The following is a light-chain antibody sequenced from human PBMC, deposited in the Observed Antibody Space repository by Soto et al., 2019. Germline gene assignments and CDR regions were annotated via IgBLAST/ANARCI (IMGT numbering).Light chain of an antibody. J-gene: IGKJ1*01. Sequence: DIQMTQSPSTLSASVGDRVTITCRASQDINNWLAWYQQKLGRAPKLLISEASSLASGVPSRFSGSGSGTEFTLTISSLQPDDFATYYCQHYYGHSPWPFGQGTKVEIK. CDR3: QHYYGHSPWP. CDR1: QDINNW. CDR2: EAS. V-gene: IGKV1-5*03.